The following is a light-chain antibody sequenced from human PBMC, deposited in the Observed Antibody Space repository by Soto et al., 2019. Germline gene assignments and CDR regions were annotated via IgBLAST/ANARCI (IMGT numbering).Light chain of an antibody. CDR2: GAS. Sequence: EIVLTQSPGTLSLSPGERAPLSCRASQSVSSSYLAWYQQKPGQAPRLLIYGASSRATGIPDRFSGSGSGTDFTLTISRLEPEDVAVYYCQQYGSSRTFGQGTKVDIK. CDR1: QSVSSSY. V-gene: IGKV3-20*01. CDR3: QQYGSSRT. J-gene: IGKJ1*01.